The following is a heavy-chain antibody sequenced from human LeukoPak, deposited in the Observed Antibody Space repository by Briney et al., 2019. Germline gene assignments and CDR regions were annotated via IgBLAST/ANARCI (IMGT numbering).Heavy chain of an antibody. CDR3: ARDNWNYGSSMDV. V-gene: IGHV4-59*01. CDR2: TYYSGST. D-gene: IGHD1-7*01. J-gene: IGHJ6*02. Sequence: SETLSLTCTVSGGSISSYYWSWIRQPPGKGLEWIGYTYYSGSTNYNPSLKSRVTISVDTSKNQFSLKLSSVTAADTAVYYCARDNWNYGSSMDVWGQGTTVTVSS. CDR1: GGSISSYY.